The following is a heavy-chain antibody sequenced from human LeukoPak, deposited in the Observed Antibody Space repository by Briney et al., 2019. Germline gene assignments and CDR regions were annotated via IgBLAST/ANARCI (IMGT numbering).Heavy chain of an antibody. D-gene: IGHD3-16*01. Sequence: ASVKVSCKASGYTLTDYYMHWVRQAPGQGLEWMGWINPNSGGTNYAQKFQGRVTMTRDTSISTAYMELSRLRSELTAVYYGATDLPIVMLTFGGGDYWGQGTLVTVSS. CDR3: ATDLPIVMLTFGGGDY. CDR1: GYTLTDYY. CDR2: INPNSGGT. J-gene: IGHJ4*02. V-gene: IGHV1-2*02.